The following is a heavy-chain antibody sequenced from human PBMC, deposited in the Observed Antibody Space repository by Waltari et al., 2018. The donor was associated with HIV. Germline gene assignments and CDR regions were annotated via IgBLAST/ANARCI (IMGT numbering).Heavy chain of an antibody. V-gene: IGHV4-4*02. CDR1: GASISSSKW. J-gene: IGHJ4*02. CDR3: ARVRDSGDYGHFDS. D-gene: IGHD4-17*01. Sequence: QAQLQESGPGLVKPSATLSLSCTVSGASISSSKWWSWVRQSPGKGLEWIGEIYHTGNTNFNPSLKSRVTLSIDKAKKTISFNLSSVTATDTATYFCARVRDSGDYGHFDSWGRGTLVIVS. CDR2: IYHTGNT.